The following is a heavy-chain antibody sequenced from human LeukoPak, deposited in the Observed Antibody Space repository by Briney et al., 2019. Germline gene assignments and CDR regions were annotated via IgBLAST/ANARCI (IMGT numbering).Heavy chain of an antibody. CDR3: ARHGGGDRLLGGFDI. J-gene: IGHJ3*02. Sequence: GESLKISCKGSGYRFTSYWIAWVRQMPGKGLEWMGIIYPGDSDTRYSLSFQGQVTISADKSINTAYLQWSSLKASDTAMYYCARHGGGDRLLGGFDIWGQGTMVTVSS. D-gene: IGHD2-21*02. CDR1: GYRFTSYW. V-gene: IGHV5-51*01. CDR2: IYPGDSDT.